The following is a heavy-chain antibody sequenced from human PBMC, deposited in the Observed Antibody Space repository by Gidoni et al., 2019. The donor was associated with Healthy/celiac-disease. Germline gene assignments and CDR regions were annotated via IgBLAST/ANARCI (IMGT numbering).Heavy chain of an antibody. V-gene: IGHV3-30-3*01. Sequence: LEWVAVISYDGSNKYYADSVKGRFTISRDNSKNTLYLQMNSLRAEDTAVYYCARAAGYCSSTSCHPLLGTTYSPSLDVWGQGTTVTVSS. J-gene: IGHJ6*02. D-gene: IGHD2-2*01. CDR3: ARAAGYCSSTSCHPLLGTTYSPSLDV. CDR2: ISYDGSNK.